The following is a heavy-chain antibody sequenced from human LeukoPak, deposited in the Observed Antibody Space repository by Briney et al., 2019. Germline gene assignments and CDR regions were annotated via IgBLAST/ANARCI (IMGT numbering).Heavy chain of an antibody. CDR1: GLIFRNYG. CDR2: IWYDGSNQ. V-gene: IGHV3-33*06. D-gene: IGHD3-22*01. Sequence: GGSLRLSCVVSGLIFRNYGMHWVRQAPGKGLEWVAVIWYDGSNQYYVDSVKGRFTVSKDNAKNTLYLQMNSLRAEDTAVYYCAKHLYYYDSSGYYGIRPTPYYFDYWGQGTLVTVSS. CDR3: AKHLYYYDSSGYYGIRPTPYYFDY. J-gene: IGHJ4*02.